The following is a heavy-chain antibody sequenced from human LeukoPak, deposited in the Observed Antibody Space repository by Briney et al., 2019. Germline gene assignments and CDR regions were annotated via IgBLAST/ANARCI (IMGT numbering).Heavy chain of an antibody. CDR1: GGSISSYY. V-gene: IGHV4-59*08. CDR2: IYYSGST. CDR3: ARARPNYYYDSSGSYWYFDL. Sequence: PSETLSLTCTVSGGSISSYYWSWIRQPPGKGLEWIGYIYYSGSTNYNPSLKSRVTISVDTSKNQFSLKLSSVTAADTAVYYCARARPNYYYDSSGSYWYFDLWGRGTLVTVSS. D-gene: IGHD3-22*01. J-gene: IGHJ2*01.